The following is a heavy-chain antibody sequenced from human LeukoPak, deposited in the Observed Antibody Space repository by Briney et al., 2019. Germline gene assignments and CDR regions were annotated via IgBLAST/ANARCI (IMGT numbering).Heavy chain of an antibody. Sequence: PGGSLRLSCAASGFTFSSYWMHWVRQPPGKGLEWIGSIFYNGITYDNPSLKSRVTISVDSSKNQFSLKMRFVTAADTAVYYCARHEWTLLGMPGTRRDYSNMDVWGEGTTVIVSS. CDR3: ARHEWTLLGMPGTRRDYSNMDV. V-gene: IGHV4-39*01. CDR2: IFYNGIT. CDR1: GFTFSSYW. J-gene: IGHJ6*04. D-gene: IGHD2-8*02.